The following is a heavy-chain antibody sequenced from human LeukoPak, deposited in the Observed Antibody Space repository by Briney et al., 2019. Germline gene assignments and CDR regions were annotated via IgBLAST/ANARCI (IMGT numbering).Heavy chain of an antibody. D-gene: IGHD4-17*01. CDR3: AVTRTGTVTTFDY. CDR1: GGTFRSYA. V-gene: IGHV1-69*05. J-gene: IGHJ4*02. Sequence: ASVKVSCEASGGTFRSYAICWVRPAPGPGLGWMGRIIPIFGTANYAQKFQGRVTITTDESTSTAYMELSSLRSEDTAVYYCAVTRTGTVTTFDYWGQGTLVTVSS. CDR2: IIPIFGTA.